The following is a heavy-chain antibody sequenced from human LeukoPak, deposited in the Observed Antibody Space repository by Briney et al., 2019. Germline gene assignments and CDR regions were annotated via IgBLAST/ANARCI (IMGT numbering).Heavy chain of an antibody. J-gene: IGHJ3*02. D-gene: IGHD2-15*01. CDR1: GYTFTGYY. CDR3: SRDLTFLYCSGGSCYSFNDAFDI. V-gene: IGHV1-2*02. CDR2: INPNSGGT. Sequence: ASVKVSCKASGYTFTGYYMHWVRQAPGQGLEWMGWINPNSGGTNYAQKFQGRVTMTRDTSISTAYMELSRLRSDDTAVYYCSRDLTFLYCSGGSCYSFNDAFDIWGQGTMVTVSS.